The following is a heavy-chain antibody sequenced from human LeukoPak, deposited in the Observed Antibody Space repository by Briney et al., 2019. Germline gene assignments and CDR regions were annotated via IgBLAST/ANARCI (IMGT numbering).Heavy chain of an antibody. CDR2: VNPSGGST. Sequence: ASVKVSCKASGYTFTSYYMHWVRQAPGQGLEWMGIVNPSGGSTSYAQKFQGRVTMTRDTSTSTVYMELSSLRSEDTAVYYCARDVTSDGSGITGMDVWGQGTTVTLSS. D-gene: IGHD3-10*01. CDR1: GYTFTSYY. J-gene: IGHJ6*01. V-gene: IGHV1-46*01. CDR3: ARDVTSDGSGITGMDV.